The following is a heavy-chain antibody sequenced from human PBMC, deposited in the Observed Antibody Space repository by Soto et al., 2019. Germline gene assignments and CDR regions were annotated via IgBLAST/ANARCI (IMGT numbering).Heavy chain of an antibody. J-gene: IGHJ4*02. V-gene: IGHV3-23*01. CDR3: AKEDTSSGSLDY. Sequence: GGSLRLSCAASGFKSVDYAMGWVRQAPGKGLEWVAAISGTGARTFYDDSVKGRFTISRDNSKNTLYLQMKSLRAEDSASYYCAKEDTSSGSLDYWGQGALVTVSS. CDR1: GFKSVDYA. CDR2: ISGTGART. D-gene: IGHD6-19*01.